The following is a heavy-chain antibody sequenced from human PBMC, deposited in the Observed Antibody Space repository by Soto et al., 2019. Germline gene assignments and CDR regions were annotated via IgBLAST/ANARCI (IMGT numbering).Heavy chain of an antibody. V-gene: IGHV3-30*18. D-gene: IGHD3-16*01. Sequence: EQLAESGGGVVQSGRSLRLSCEASGFTFSSFGMHWVRQAPGKGLEWVAVISYDGSDTYFAYSVKGRFTISRDNSKNTVYLQMNSLRVEDTAVYYCVKDIHFLGIWYFDLWGRGSLVSVSS. CDR2: ISYDGSDT. J-gene: IGHJ2*01. CDR1: GFTFSSFG. CDR3: VKDIHFLGIWYFDL.